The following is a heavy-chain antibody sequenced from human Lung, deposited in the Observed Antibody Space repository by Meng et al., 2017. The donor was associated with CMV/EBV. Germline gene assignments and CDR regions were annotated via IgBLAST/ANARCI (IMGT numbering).Heavy chain of an antibody. D-gene: IGHD2-2*01. Sequence: GGSLRLXXAAPGFTFNNYWMTWVRQAPGKGLEWVANIKQDGSEKYYVDSVKGRFTVSRDNAKNSLYLQMNSLRAEDTAVYYCARDAPYCSSTSCYYSYGLDVWGQGTTVXVSS. CDR3: ARDAPYCSSTSCYYSYGLDV. CDR1: GFTFNNYW. CDR2: IKQDGSEK. V-gene: IGHV3-7*01. J-gene: IGHJ6*02.